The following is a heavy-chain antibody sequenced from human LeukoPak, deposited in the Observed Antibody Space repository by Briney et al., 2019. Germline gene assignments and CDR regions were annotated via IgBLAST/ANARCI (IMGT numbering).Heavy chain of an antibody. CDR1: GFTFSSYG. CDR2: IWYDGSNK. CDR3: AKSRDYYYYMDV. V-gene: IGHV3-33*06. Sequence: GGSPRLSCAASGFTFSSYGMHWVRQAPGKGLEWVAVIWYDGSNKYYADSVKGRFTISRDNSKNTLYLQMNSLRAEDTAVYYCAKSRDYYYYMDVWGKGTTVTVSS. J-gene: IGHJ6*03.